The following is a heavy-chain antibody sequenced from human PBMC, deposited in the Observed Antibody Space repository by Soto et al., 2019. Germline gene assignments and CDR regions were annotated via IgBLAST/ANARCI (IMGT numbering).Heavy chain of an antibody. V-gene: IGHV4-59*01. D-gene: IGHD6-13*01. CDR3: AREFPWGIAAAGTPRYFDL. Sequence: QVQLQESGPGLVKPSETLSLTCTVSGGSISSYYWSWIRQPPGKGLEWIGYIYYSGSTNYNPSLKSRVTISVDTSKNQFSLKLSSVTAADTAVYYCAREFPWGIAAAGTPRYFDLWGRGTLVTVSS. J-gene: IGHJ2*01. CDR1: GGSISSYY. CDR2: IYYSGST.